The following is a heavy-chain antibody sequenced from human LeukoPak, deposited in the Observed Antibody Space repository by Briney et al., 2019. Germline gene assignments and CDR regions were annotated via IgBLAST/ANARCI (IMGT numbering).Heavy chain of an antibody. CDR2: IFYTGST. CDR1: GDSITSGSYS. V-gene: IGHV4-39*01. Sequence: SETLSLTCTVSGDSITSGSYSWGWIRQPPGKRLEWIANIFYTGSTYYTPSLKSRVTISADTSNNQFSLRLTSVTAADTAVYYCARSRSYGYRDVDYWGQGTLVTVSS. D-gene: IGHD5-18*01. CDR3: ARSRSYGYRDVDY. J-gene: IGHJ4*02.